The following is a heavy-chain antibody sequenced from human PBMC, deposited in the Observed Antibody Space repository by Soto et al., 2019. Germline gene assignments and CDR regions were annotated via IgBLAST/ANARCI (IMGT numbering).Heavy chain of an antibody. V-gene: IGHV4-34*01. CDR1: GGSFSGYY. CDR3: ARARQKLLYYYDSSGHSNRNRYYFDY. CDR2: INHSGST. D-gene: IGHD3-22*01. Sequence: KPSETLSLTCAVYGGSFSGYYWSWIRQPPGKGLEWIGEINHSGSTNYNPSLKSRVTISVDTSKNQFSLKLSSVTAADTAVYYCARARQKLLYYYDSSGHSNRNRYYFDYWGQGTLVTVSS. J-gene: IGHJ4*02.